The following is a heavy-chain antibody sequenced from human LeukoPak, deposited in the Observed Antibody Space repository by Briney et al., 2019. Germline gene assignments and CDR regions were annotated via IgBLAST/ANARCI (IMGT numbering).Heavy chain of an antibody. CDR3: ARAMRSGYDY. V-gene: IGHV3-48*02. CDR2: ISSNSDFI. CDR1: GFTFSNYG. J-gene: IGHJ4*02. D-gene: IGHD5-12*01. Sequence: GGSLRLSCAASGFTFSNYGMNWVRQAPGKRLAWVSYISSNSDFIYYADSVKGRFTISRDNAENSLYLRMNSLRDEDTAVYYCARAMRSGYDYWGQGTLVTVSS.